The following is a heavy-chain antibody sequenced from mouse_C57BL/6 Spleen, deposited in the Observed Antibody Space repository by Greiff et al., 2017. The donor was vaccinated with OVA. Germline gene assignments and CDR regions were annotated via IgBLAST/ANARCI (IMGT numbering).Heavy chain of an antibody. CDR1: GFSLTSYG. Sequence: VQLQQSGPGLVAPSQSLSITCTVSGFSLTSYGVHWVRQPPGKGLEWLVVIWSDGSTTYNSALKSRLSISKDNSKSQVFLKMNSLQTDDTAMYYCARHDGNYVAMDYWGQGTSVTVSS. D-gene: IGHD2-1*01. CDR2: IWSDGST. CDR3: ARHDGNYVAMDY. J-gene: IGHJ4*01. V-gene: IGHV2-6-1*01.